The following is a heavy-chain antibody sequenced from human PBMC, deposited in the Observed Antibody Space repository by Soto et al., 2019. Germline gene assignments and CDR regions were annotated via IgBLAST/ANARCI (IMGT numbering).Heavy chain of an antibody. V-gene: IGHV3-15*01. Sequence: GGSLRLSCAASGFTFSNAWMSWVRQAPGKGLEWVGRIKSKTDGGTTDYAAPVKGRFTISRDDSKNTLYLQMNSLKTEDTAVYYCTTDRQRHSSGWYRSYWGQGTLVTVSS. D-gene: IGHD6-19*01. CDR2: IKSKTDGGTT. J-gene: IGHJ4*02. CDR1: GFTFSNAW. CDR3: TTDRQRHSSGWYRSY.